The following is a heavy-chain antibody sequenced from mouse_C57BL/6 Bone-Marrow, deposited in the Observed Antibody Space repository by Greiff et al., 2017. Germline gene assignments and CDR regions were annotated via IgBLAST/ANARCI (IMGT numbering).Heavy chain of an antibody. CDR2: IYPGDGAT. D-gene: IGHD3-2*02. Sequence: QVHVKQSGAELVKPGASVKISCKASGYAFSSYWMNWVKQRPGKGLAWIGQIYPGDGATNYNRKFKGKATLTADQSSSSAYMPLSSLTSEDSAVYFGAKRLDSSSSAWFAYWGQGTLVTVSA. J-gene: IGHJ3*01. CDR1: GYAFSSYW. V-gene: IGHV1-80*01. CDR3: AKRLDSSSSAWFAY.